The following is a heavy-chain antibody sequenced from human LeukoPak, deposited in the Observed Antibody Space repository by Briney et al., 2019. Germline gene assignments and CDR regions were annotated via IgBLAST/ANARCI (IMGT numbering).Heavy chain of an antibody. V-gene: IGHV3-30*18. CDR2: ISYDGSNK. CDR1: GFTFSSYG. D-gene: IGHD3-10*01. J-gene: IGHJ4*02. Sequence: PGGSLRLSCAASGFTFSSYGMHWVRQAPGKGLEWVAVISYDGSNKYYADSVKGRFTISRDNSKNTLYLQMNSLRAEDTAVYYCAKDGYSYYGSGSYSPSEDYWGQGTLVTVSS. CDR3: AKDGYSYYGSGSYSPSEDY.